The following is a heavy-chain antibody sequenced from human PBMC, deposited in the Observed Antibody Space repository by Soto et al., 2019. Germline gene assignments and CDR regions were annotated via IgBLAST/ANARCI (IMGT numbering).Heavy chain of an antibody. CDR1: GGSFSGYH. CDR2: INHSGST. J-gene: IGHJ4*02. Sequence: QVQLQQWGAGLLKPWETLSLTCAVYGGSFSGYHWSWIRQPPGKGLEWIGEINHSGSTNYNPSLKSRVTISVDTSKNEFSLKLSSVTAADTAVYYCARRGVEYIWNSRLFDYWCQGTLFTVSS. CDR3: ARRGVEYIWNSRLFDY. D-gene: IGHD1-7*01. V-gene: IGHV4-34*01.